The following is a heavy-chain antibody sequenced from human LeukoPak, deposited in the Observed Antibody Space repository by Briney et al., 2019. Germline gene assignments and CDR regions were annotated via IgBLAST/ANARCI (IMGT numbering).Heavy chain of an antibody. CDR3: AKDSYVSGRPLHTFDV. CDR1: GFTFSTYV. Sequence: GGSLRLSCAASGFTFSTYVMSWVRQAPGKGLEWVSGISGDGASTHYAESVKGQFTISRDNSQNTLFLQMNSLRVEDTAIYYCAKDSYVSGRPLHTFDVWGQGTMVTVSS. V-gene: IGHV3-23*01. D-gene: IGHD3-10*01. J-gene: IGHJ3*01. CDR2: ISGDGAST.